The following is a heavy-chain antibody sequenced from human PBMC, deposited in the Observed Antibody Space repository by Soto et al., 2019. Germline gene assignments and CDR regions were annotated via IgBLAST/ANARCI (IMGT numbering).Heavy chain of an antibody. D-gene: IGHD2-15*01. Sequence: PGGSLRLSCAASGFTFSSYGMHWVRQAPGKGLEWVAVISYDGSNKYYADSVKGRFTISRDNSKNTLYLQMNSLRAEDTALYYCAKDGKDCSGGSCYFDYWGQGTLVTVSS. J-gene: IGHJ4*02. V-gene: IGHV3-30*18. CDR3: AKDGKDCSGGSCYFDY. CDR1: GFTFSSYG. CDR2: ISYDGSNK.